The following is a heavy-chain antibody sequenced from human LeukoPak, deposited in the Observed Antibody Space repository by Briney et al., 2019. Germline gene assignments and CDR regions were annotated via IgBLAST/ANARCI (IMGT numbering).Heavy chain of an antibody. CDR3: ARPYSSSSTDYFDY. CDR1: GGSISSSSYY. D-gene: IGHD6-6*01. V-gene: IGHV4-39*01. CDR2: IDYSGRP. J-gene: IGHJ4*02. Sequence: PSETLSLTCTVSGGSISSSSYYWGWLRQPPGKGLEWIGSIDYSGRPYSTPSLKSRVPITVTTSKNQFSLKLRYVTAADTAVYYCARPYSSSSTDYFDYWGQGTLVTVSS.